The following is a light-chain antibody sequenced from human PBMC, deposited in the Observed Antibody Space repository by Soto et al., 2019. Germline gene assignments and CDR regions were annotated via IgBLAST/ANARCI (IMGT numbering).Light chain of an antibody. CDR2: DVS. J-gene: IGLJ3*02. CDR1: SSDVGGYNY. Sequence: QSVLTQPRSVSGSPGQSVTISCTGSSSDVGGYNYVSWYQQHPGKAPKLMIYDVSKRPSGVPDRFSGSKSGNTASLTISGLQAEDEADYSCCSYAGNYTWVFGGGTKLTVL. CDR3: CSYAGNYTWV. V-gene: IGLV2-11*01.